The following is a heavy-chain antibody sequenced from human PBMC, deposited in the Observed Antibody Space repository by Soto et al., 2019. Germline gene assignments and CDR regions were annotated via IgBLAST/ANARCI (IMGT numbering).Heavy chain of an antibody. Sequence: PSETLSLTCTVSGGSISRYYWSWIRQPPGQGLEWIGYIYYSGSTYYNPPLRSRVTISIDTSKNLFFLNLTSVTAADTAVHFCARIGLTSALLWGQGTLVXVSS. D-gene: IGHD4-17*01. CDR3: ARIGLTSALL. V-gene: IGHV4-59*08. CDR1: GGSISRYY. J-gene: IGHJ4*02. CDR2: IYYSGST.